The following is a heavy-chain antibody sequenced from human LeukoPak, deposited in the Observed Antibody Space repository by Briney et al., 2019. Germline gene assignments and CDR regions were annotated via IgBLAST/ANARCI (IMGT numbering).Heavy chain of an antibody. D-gene: IGHD2-2*01. CDR1: GGSISSGDYY. CDR2: IYYSGST. J-gene: IGHJ4*02. Sequence: RPSETLSLTCTVSGGSISSGDYYWSWIRQPPGKGLEWIGYIYYSGSTYYNPSLKSRVTISVDTSKNQFSLKLSSVTAADTAVYYCASNPHITLGYCSSTSCYYYFDYWGQGTLVTVSS. V-gene: IGHV4-30-4*01. CDR3: ASNPHITLGYCSSTSCYYYFDY.